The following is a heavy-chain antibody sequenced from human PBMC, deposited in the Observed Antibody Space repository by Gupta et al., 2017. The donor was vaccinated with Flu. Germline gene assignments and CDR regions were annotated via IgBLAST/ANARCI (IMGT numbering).Heavy chain of an antibody. D-gene: IGHD4-17*01. V-gene: IGHV1-2*02. Sequence: QVQLVQSGADVKKPEASVKVSCKTSGYTFTANFMHWVRQAPGQGLEWMGWINPKSGGTDYAQPFHGRVTMTRDTSISTAYMELNGLRSDDTAVYFCARGTYGDFLQIDYWGQGSLVTVSS. CDR3: ARGTYGDFLQIDY. CDR1: GYTFTANF. CDR2: INPKSGGT. J-gene: IGHJ4*02.